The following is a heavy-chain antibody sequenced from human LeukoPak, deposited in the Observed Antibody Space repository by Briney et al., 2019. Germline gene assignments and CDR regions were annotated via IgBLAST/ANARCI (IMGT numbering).Heavy chain of an antibody. CDR3: ARDRGDWGMDV. Sequence: PSETLSLTCTVSGGSISSYYWSWIRQPPGKGLEWIGEINHSGSTNYNPSLKSRVTTSVDTSKNQFSLNLSSVTAADTAVYYCARDRGDWGMDVWGQGTTVTVSS. J-gene: IGHJ6*02. CDR2: INHSGST. V-gene: IGHV4-34*01. D-gene: IGHD2-21*02. CDR1: GGSISSYY.